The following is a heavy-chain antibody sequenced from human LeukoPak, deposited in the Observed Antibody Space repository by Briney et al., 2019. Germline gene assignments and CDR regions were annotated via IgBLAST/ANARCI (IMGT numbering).Heavy chain of an antibody. J-gene: IGHJ1*01. V-gene: IGHV1-18*01. D-gene: IGHD6-13*01. CDR2: ISAYNGDT. Sequence: GASVKVSCKASGYTFTNYGISWVRQAPGQGLEWMGWISAYNGDTSYAQKLQGRVTMTTDTSTSTAYMELGSLGSDDTAVYYCARGDPGSSWYTDFQHWGQGTLVTVSS. CDR1: GYTFTNYG. CDR3: ARGDPGSSWYTDFQH.